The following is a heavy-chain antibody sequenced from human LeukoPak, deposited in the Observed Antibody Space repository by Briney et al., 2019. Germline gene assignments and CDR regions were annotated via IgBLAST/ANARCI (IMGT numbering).Heavy chain of an antibody. V-gene: IGHV4-34*01. CDR2: INHSGST. CDR3: ARGGDYPFDY. D-gene: IGHD4-17*01. CDR1: GGSFSGYY. J-gene: IGHJ4*02. Sequence: PSEILSLTCAVYGGSFSGYYWSWIRQPPGKGLEWIGEINHSGSTNYNPSLKSRVTISVDTSKNQFSLKLSSVTAADTAVYYCARGGDYPFDYWGQGTLVTVSS.